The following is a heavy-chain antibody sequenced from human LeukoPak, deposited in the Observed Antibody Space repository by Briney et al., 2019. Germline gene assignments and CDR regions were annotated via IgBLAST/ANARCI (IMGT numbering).Heavy chain of an antibody. J-gene: IGHJ5*02. V-gene: IGHV3-15*01. Sequence: GGSLRLSCAASGFTFSNAWMSWVRQAPGKGLEWVGRIKSKTDGGATDYAAPVKGRFTISGDDSKNTLYLQMNSLKTEDTAVYYCTTEYYYDSSGYYAWGQGTLVTVSS. CDR3: TTEYYYDSSGYYA. CDR1: GFTFSNAW. CDR2: IKSKTDGGAT. D-gene: IGHD3-22*01.